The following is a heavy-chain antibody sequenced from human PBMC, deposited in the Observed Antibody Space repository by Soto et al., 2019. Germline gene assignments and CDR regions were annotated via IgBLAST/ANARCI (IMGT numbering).Heavy chain of an antibody. Sequence: PSETLSLTCAVYGGSFSGYYWSWIRQPPGKGLEWIGEINHSGSTNYNPSLKSRVTISVDTSKNQFSLKLSSVTAAETAVYYCARKSPKRLYYFDYWGQGTLVNVSS. J-gene: IGHJ4*02. V-gene: IGHV4-34*01. CDR1: GGSFSGYY. D-gene: IGHD3-22*01. CDR2: INHSGST. CDR3: ARKSPKRLYYFDY.